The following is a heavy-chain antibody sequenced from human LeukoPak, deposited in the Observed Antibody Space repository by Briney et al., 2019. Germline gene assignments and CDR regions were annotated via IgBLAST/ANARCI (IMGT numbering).Heavy chain of an antibody. CDR1: GFTFSNAY. CDR2: IKPKTEGETT. V-gene: IGHV3-15*07. D-gene: IGHD2-21*01. Sequence: GGSLRLSCAASGFTFSNAYMNWVRQAPGKGLEWVGRIKPKTEGETTEYAAPVKGRFSISRDDSKNMLCLQMNSLKTEDTAVYYCITPLPYSAQGGQGTLVTVSS. CDR3: ITPLPYSAQ. J-gene: IGHJ4*02.